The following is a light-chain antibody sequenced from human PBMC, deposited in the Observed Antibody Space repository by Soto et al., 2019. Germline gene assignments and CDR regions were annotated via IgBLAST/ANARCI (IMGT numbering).Light chain of an antibody. J-gene: IGLJ2*01. CDR1: SSNIGSNA. V-gene: IGLV1-44*01. Sequence: QSVLTQPPSASGAPGQRVTISCSGSSSNIGSNAVTWYQQLPETAPKLLIYSSNQRPSGVPDRFSGSKSGTSASLAISGLQSGDEADYYCAAWDDSLNGRLFGGGTKLTVL. CDR3: AAWDDSLNGRL. CDR2: SSN.